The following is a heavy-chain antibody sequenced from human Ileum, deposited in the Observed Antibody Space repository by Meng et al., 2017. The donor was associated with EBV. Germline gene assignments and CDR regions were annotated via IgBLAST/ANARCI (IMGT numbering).Heavy chain of an antibody. CDR2: ARTRTRNYAT. Sequence: EVQLVESXXXXVXXGGXLKLSCVASGFTFSGSPIHWVRQASGKGLEWIGRARTRTRNYATSYAASVEGRFTLSRDDSKNTAYLQMNSLKTEDTAVYYCVRDIEVSGHDWYFDLWGRGTLVTVSS. CDR3: VRDIEVSGHDWYFDL. V-gene: IGHV3-73*02. D-gene: IGHD5-12*01. J-gene: IGHJ2*01. CDR1: GFTFSGSP.